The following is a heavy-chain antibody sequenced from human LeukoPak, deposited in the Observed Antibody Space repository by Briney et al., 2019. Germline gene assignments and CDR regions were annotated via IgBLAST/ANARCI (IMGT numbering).Heavy chain of an antibody. CDR1: GGSISSGGYY. V-gene: IGHV4-61*08. D-gene: IGHD2-2*01. J-gene: IGHJ2*01. Sequence: SQTLSLTCTVSGGSISSGGYYWSWIRQHPGKGLEWIGYIYYSGSTNYNPSLKSRVTISVDTSKNQFSLKLTSVTAADTAVYYCARRSKGGDWYFDLWGRGTLVTVSS. CDR3: ARRSKGGDWYFDL. CDR2: IYYSGST.